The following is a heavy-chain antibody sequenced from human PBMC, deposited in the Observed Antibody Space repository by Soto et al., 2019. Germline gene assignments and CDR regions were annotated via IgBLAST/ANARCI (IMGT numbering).Heavy chain of an antibody. CDR1: GFTFSDSY. CDR2: ITFSGNTV. CDR3: ARVSWREKYGMDV. J-gene: IGHJ6*02. Sequence: VVSLRLSCAASGFTFSDSYMSWIRQAPGKGLDWISYITFSGNTVYYADSLKGRFTISRDNAKNSLYLQMNRLRAEDTAVYYCARVSWREKYGMDVWGQGTTVTVSS. V-gene: IGHV3-11*01.